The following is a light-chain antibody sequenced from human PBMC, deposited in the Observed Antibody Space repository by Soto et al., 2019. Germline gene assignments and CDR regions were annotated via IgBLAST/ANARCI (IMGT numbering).Light chain of an antibody. Sequence: DIVMTQSPDSLAVSLGERATINCKSSQSVLYSSNNKNYLTWYQQKPGQPPKLLIYWASTRESGVPDRFSGSGSGTDFTLTISSLQAEDVAVYYCQQYRITPITFGQGTRLEIK. J-gene: IGKJ5*01. V-gene: IGKV4-1*01. CDR1: QSVLYSSNNKNY. CDR2: WAS. CDR3: QQYRITPIT.